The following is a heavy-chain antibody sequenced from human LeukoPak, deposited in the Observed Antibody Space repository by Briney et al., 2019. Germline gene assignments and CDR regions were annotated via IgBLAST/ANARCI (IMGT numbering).Heavy chain of an antibody. CDR2: IKEDGSEK. Sequence: PGGSLRLSCVVSGFTFASSWMTWVRQAPGKGLEWVANIKEDGSEKHYVDSVKGRFTISRDNAKNSLYLQMNSLRAEGTAVYYCAREPGIGYAFDIWGQGTMVTVSS. CDR3: AREPGIGYAFDI. CDR1: GFTFASSW. J-gene: IGHJ3*02. D-gene: IGHD3-10*01. V-gene: IGHV3-7*01.